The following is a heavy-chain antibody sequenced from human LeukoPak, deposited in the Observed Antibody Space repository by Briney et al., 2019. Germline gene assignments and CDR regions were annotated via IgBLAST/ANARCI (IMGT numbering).Heavy chain of an antibody. CDR2: INPNSGGT. J-gene: IGHJ4*02. V-gene: IGHV1-2*02. D-gene: IGHD3-16*02. Sequence: ASVKVSCKASGYTFTGYYMHWVRQAPGQGLEWMGWINPNSGGTNYAQKFQGRVTMTRDTSISTAYMELRSLRSDDTAVYYCARDAIMITFGGVIDLDYWGQGTLVTVSS. CDR3: ARDAIMITFGGVIDLDY. CDR1: GYTFTGYY.